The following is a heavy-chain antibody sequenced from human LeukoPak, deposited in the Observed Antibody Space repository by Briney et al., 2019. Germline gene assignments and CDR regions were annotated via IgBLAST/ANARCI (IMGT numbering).Heavy chain of an antibody. CDR2: IYYSGST. J-gene: IGHJ6*02. V-gene: IGHV4-59*08. Sequence: PSETLSLTCTVSGGSISSYYWSWIREPPGKGLEWVGDIYYSGSTNYNPSLKSRVTISVDMSKNQFSLKLTSVTAADTAVYYCARQEGYYYGMDVWGQGTTVTVSS. CDR1: GGSISSYY. CDR3: ARQEGYYYGMDV.